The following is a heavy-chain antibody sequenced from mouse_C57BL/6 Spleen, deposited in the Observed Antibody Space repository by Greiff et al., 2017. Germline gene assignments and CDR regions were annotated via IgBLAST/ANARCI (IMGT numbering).Heavy chain of an antibody. V-gene: IGHV5-17*01. Sequence: EVTPMESGGGSVKPGGSLKLSCAASGFTLSDYGMHRVRQAPEKGLEWVAYISSGSSTIYYADTVTGRFTISRDNAKNTLCLQMTSLRSENTAMYYVEERASYSYVGYFDYWGQGTTLTVSS. D-gene: IGHD2-12*01. CDR2: ISSGSSTI. J-gene: IGHJ2*01. CDR3: EERASYSYVGYFDY. CDR1: GFTLSDYG.